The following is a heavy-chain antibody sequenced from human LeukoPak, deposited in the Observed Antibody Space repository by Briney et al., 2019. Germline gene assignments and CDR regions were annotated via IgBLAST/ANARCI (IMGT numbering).Heavy chain of an antibody. CDR2: ISAYNGNT. CDR1: GYTFTSYG. V-gene: IGHV1-18*01. Sequence: GASVKVSCKASGYTFTSYGISWVRQAPGQGLEWMGWISAYNGNTNYAQKLQGRVTMTTDTSTSTAYMELRSLRSDDTAVYYCARDYRRFGGLRGLGYWGQGTLVTVSS. CDR3: ARDYRRFGGLRGLGY. D-gene: IGHD3-16*01. J-gene: IGHJ4*02.